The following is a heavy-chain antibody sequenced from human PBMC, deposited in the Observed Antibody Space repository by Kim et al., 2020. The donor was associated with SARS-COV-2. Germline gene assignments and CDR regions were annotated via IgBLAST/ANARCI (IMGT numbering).Heavy chain of an antibody. Sequence: SQKFQGRVTITRDTSASTAYMELSSLRSEDTAVYYCARASSWSSSYYFDYWGQGTLVTVSS. V-gene: IGHV1-3*01. CDR3: ARASSWSSSYYFDY. J-gene: IGHJ4*02. D-gene: IGHD6-6*01.